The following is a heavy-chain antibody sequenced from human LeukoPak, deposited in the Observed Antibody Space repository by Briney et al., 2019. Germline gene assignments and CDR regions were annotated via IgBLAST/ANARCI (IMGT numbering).Heavy chain of an antibody. CDR1: GFTFINYA. Sequence: PGGSLRLSCAASGFTFINYAMHWVRQATGKGLEWVSAIGTAGDTFYPGSVKGRFPISRENAKNSLYLQMNSLRAEDTAVYYCARQMTPHGNFDYWGQGTLVTVSS. CDR3: ARQMTPHGNFDY. CDR2: IGTAGDT. V-gene: IGHV3-13*01. J-gene: IGHJ4*02.